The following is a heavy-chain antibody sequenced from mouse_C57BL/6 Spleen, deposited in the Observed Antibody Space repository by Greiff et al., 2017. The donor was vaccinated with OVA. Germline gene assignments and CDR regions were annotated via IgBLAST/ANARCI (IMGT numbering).Heavy chain of an antibody. D-gene: IGHD4-1*01. V-gene: IGHV3-6*01. CDR1: GYSITSGYY. Sequence: EVKLMESGPGLVKPSQSLSLTCSVTGYSITSGYYWNWIRQFPGNKLEWMGYISYDGSNNYNPSLKNRISITRDTSKNQFFLKLNSVTTEDTATYYCARDPSNWDYFDYWGQGTTLTVSS. CDR2: ISYDGSN. CDR3: ARDPSNWDYFDY. J-gene: IGHJ2*01.